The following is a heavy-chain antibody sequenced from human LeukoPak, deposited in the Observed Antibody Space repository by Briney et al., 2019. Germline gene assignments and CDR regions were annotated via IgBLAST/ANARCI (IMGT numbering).Heavy chain of an antibody. CDR1: GFTFSSYG. CDR3: AKAITIFGVVTLGTAEYFQH. V-gene: IGHV3-33*06. J-gene: IGHJ1*01. D-gene: IGHD3-3*01. Sequence: GRSLRLSCAASGFTFSSYGMHWVRQAPGKGLEWVAVIWYDGSNEYCADSVKGRFTISRDNSKNTLYLQMNSLRAEDTAVYYCAKAITIFGVVTLGTAEYFQHWGQGTLVTVSS. CDR2: IWYDGSNE.